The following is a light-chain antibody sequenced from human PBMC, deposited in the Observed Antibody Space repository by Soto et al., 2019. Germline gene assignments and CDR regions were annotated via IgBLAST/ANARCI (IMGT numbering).Light chain of an antibody. J-gene: IGKJ5*01. Sequence: IGFTHSPATLSLSPGERATLSCRASQSVSTYLAWYQQKPGQAPRLFIYDASNRATGIPARFSGSGSGTDFTLTISSLEPEDFAVYYCQQRSKWPITFGQGTRLEI. CDR3: QQRSKWPIT. CDR2: DAS. V-gene: IGKV3-11*01. CDR1: QSVSTY.